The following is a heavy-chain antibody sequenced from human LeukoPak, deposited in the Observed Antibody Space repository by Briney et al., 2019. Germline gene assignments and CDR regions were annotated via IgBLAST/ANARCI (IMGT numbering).Heavy chain of an antibody. V-gene: IGHV4-61*02. D-gene: IGHD1-26*01. J-gene: IGHJ4*02. Sequence: PSETLSLTCTVSGGSISSGSYYWSWIRQPAGKGLEWIGRIYTSGSTNYNPSLKSRVTISVDTSKNQFSLKLSSVTAADTAVYYCARLVGGSYYEYYFDYWGQGTLVTVSS. CDR2: IYTSGST. CDR1: GGSISSGSYY. CDR3: ARLVGGSYYEYYFDY.